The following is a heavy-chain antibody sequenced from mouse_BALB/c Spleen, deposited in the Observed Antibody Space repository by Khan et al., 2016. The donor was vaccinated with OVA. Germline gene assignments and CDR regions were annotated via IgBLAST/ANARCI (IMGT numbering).Heavy chain of an antibody. J-gene: IGHJ3*01. Sequence: EVELVESGGDLVKPGGSLKLSCAASGFTFSSYSMSWVRQTPDKRLEWVATISSGGDYTYYPDNVKGRFTISRDNARNTLYLQMGSLKSEDTAMYYCASHLTGSFAYWGQGTLVTVSA. CDR3: ASHLTGSFAY. CDR1: GFTFSSYS. V-gene: IGHV5-6*01. CDR2: ISSGGDYT. D-gene: IGHD4-1*01.